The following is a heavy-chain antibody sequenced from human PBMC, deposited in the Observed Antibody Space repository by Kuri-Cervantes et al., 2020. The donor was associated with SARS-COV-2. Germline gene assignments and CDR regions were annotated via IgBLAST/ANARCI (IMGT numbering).Heavy chain of an antibody. CDR3: ARNYFGSGSPPDY. J-gene: IGHJ4*02. Sequence: SGPTLAKPTQTLTLTCSFSGFSLSTRGMCVSWIRHPPGKALEWLALIDWVDDKDYSTSLKTRLTISKDTSKNQVVLTMTNMDPVDTATYYCARNYFGSGSPPDYWGQGTLVTVSS. V-gene: IGHV2-70*12. D-gene: IGHD3-10*01. CDR2: IDWVDDK. CDR1: GFSLSTRGMC.